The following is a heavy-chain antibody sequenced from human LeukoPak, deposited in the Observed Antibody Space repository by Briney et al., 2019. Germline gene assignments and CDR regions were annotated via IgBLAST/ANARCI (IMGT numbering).Heavy chain of an antibody. Sequence: GRSLRLSCAASGFTFSSYWMHWVRQAPGKGLVWVSRINTDGSSTNYADSVKGRFTISRDNAKNTLYLQMNSLRAEDTAVYYCARDRGDYVVPFDYWGQGTLVTVSS. J-gene: IGHJ4*02. CDR2: INTDGSST. V-gene: IGHV3-74*01. CDR1: GFTFSSYW. D-gene: IGHD4-17*01. CDR3: ARDRGDYVVPFDY.